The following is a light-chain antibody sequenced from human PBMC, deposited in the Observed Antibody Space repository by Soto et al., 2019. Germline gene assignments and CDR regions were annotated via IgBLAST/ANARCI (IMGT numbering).Light chain of an antibody. Sequence: DVQMTQSPSSLSASVGDRVTITCLASQNIDIYLNWYQQKPGRPPTILIYTTSRLQSGVPPSFSGSGSGPAFPLTISNLQPEDFATYSCHQSYLNPPAFGQGTKVDIK. V-gene: IGKV1-39*01. CDR2: TTS. CDR3: HQSYLNPPA. J-gene: IGKJ2*01. CDR1: QNIDIY.